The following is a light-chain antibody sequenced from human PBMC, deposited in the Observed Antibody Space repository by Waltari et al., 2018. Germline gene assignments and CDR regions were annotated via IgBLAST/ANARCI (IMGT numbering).Light chain of an antibody. CDR2: LGS. CDR3: MQALETPLT. V-gene: IGKV2-28*01. Sequence: IVLPHSPLSRPLTPGDPAPIPCRPGQSLLRSNGKIYLDWYLKKPGQSPQLLISLGSNRASGVPDRFSGSGSGKDFTLKISRVEAEDVGVYYCMQALETPLTFGGGTRVETK. J-gene: IGKJ4*01. CDR1: QSLLRSNGKIY.